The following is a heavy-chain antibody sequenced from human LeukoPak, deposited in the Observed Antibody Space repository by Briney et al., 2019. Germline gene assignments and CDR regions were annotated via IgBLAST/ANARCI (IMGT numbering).Heavy chain of an antibody. J-gene: IGHJ4*02. V-gene: IGHV3-30*02. CDR2: IRYDGSNK. D-gene: IGHD5-18*01. Sequence: PGGSLRLSCAASGFTFSSYSMNWVRQAPGKGLEWVAFIRYDGSNKYYADSVKGRFTISRDNSKNTLYLQMNSLRAEDTAVYYCAKSGGYSYETFDYWGQGTLVTVSS. CDR3: AKSGGYSYETFDY. CDR1: GFTFSSYS.